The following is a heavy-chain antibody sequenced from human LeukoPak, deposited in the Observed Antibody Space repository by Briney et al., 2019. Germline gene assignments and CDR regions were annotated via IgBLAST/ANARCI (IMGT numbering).Heavy chain of an antibody. CDR3: ARDSSVGATLAFDI. V-gene: IGHV4-59*01. CDR1: GGAITNYY. J-gene: IGHJ3*02. D-gene: IGHD1-26*01. Sequence: SETLSLTCGVSGGAITNYYWNWIRQAPGKGLEWLGYIYYTGSTTYNPSVKSRITISLDTSKKQISLKLRSVTAADTAVYYCARDSSVGATLAFDIWGQGTMVTVSS. CDR2: IYYTGST.